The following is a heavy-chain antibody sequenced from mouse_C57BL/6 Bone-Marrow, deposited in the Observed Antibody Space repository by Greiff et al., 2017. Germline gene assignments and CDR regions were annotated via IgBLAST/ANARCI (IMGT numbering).Heavy chain of an antibody. Sequence: VQLQQSGAELVKPGASVKLSCTASGFNIKDYYMHWVKQRTEQGLEWIGMIDPEDGETNYAPKFQGKATITADTSSNTAYLQLSSLTSEDTAVDYCAGWDDYDDVLFAYWGQGTLVTVSA. CDR1: GFNIKDYY. CDR2: IDPEDGET. V-gene: IGHV14-2*01. D-gene: IGHD2-4*01. J-gene: IGHJ3*01. CDR3: AGWDDYDDVLFAY.